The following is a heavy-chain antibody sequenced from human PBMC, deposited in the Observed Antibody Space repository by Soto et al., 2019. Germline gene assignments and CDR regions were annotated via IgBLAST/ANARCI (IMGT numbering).Heavy chain of an antibody. D-gene: IGHD6-13*01. Sequence: QVQLQESGPGLVKPSDTLSLTCTVSGDSISGYYWSWIRQAPGKGLEYIGYIYYRGSTNYNPSLKRRVTLSLETSKNQFPLKVNSVTAPDTAVYFCARQQLLPFYYALDVWGQGTTVTVSS. CDR1: GDSISGYY. J-gene: IGHJ6*02. CDR3: ARQQLLPFYYALDV. CDR2: IYYRGST. V-gene: IGHV4-59*07.